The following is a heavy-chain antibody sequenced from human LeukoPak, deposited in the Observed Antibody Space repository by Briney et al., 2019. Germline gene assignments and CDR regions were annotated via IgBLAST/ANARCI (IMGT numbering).Heavy chain of an antibody. V-gene: IGHV1-8*01. CDR2: MNPNSGNT. D-gene: IGHD2-2*01. Sequence: ASVKVSCKAPGYTFTSYDINWVRQATGQGLEWMGWMNPNSGNTGYAQKFQGRVTMTRNTSISTAYMELSSLRSEDTAMYYCARSVAEGSSTSCYGFWGQGTLVTVSS. J-gene: IGHJ4*02. CDR1: GYTFTSYD. CDR3: ARSVAEGSSTSCYGF.